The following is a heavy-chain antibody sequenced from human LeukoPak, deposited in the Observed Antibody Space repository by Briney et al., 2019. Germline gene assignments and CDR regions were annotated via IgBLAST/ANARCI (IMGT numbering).Heavy chain of an antibody. CDR3: AKVGVAGSSFRYFHH. CDR2: IRYDESNK. CDR1: GFTFSNYG. D-gene: IGHD6-19*01. J-gene: IGHJ1*01. Sequence: PGESLRLSCAASGFTFSNYGMHWVRQAPGKGLEWVAFIRYDESNKYYVDSVKGRFTISRDNSKNTLYLQMNSLRAEDTAVYYCAKVGVAGSSFRYFHHWGQGTLVTVSS. V-gene: IGHV3-30*02.